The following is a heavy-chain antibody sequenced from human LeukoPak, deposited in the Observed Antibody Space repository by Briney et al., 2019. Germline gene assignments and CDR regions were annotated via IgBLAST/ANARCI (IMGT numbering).Heavy chain of an antibody. CDR1: GYXFSSYG. D-gene: IGHD6-13*01. CDR3: ARARQQLVWANWFDP. J-gene: IGHJ5*02. Sequence: ASVTVSCKASGYXFSSYGMSWVRQAPGQGVEWMGWISAYNGKTKYAQKLQGRVTMTTETSTSTAYMELRSLRSDDTAVYYCARARQQLVWANWFDPWGQGTLVTVSS. CDR2: ISAYNGKT. V-gene: IGHV1-18*01.